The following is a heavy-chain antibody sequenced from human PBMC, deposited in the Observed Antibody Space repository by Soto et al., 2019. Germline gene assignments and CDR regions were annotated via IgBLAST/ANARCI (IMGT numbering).Heavy chain of an antibody. CDR3: AAVISRIAAALALDV. CDR1: GFTFTSSA. D-gene: IGHD6-13*01. J-gene: IGHJ6*02. CDR2: IVVGSGNT. Sequence: ASVKVSCKASGFTFTSSAVQWVRQARGQRLEWIGWIVVGSGNTNYAQKFQERVTITRDMSTSTAYMELSSLRSEDTAVYYCAAVISRIAAALALDVWGQGTTVTVSS. V-gene: IGHV1-58*01.